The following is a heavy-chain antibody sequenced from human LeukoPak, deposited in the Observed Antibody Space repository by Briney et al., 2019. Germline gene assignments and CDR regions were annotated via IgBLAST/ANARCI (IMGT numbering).Heavy chain of an antibody. D-gene: IGHD6-19*01. Sequence: SETLSLTCTVSGGSISSYYWSWIRQPAGKGLEWIGRIYTSGSTNYNPSLKSRVTMSVDTSKNQFSLKLSSVTAADTAVYYCARTIPHSSGWYSWDYYYYGMDVWGQGTMVTVSS. V-gene: IGHV4-4*07. CDR2: IYTSGST. J-gene: IGHJ6*02. CDR3: ARTIPHSSGWYSWDYYYYGMDV. CDR1: GGSISSYY.